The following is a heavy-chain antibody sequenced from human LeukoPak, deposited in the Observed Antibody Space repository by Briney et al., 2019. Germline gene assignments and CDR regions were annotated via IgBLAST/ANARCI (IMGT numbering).Heavy chain of an antibody. V-gene: IGHV5-51*03. Sequence: PGEFLKISCKGSGYSFTSYWIGWVRQMPGKGLEWMGIIYPGDSDTRYSPSSQGQVTISADKSISTAYLQWSSLKASDTAMYYCARPNSSGWRGGAFDIWGQGTMVTVSS. CDR2: IYPGDSDT. CDR1: GYSFTSYW. D-gene: IGHD6-19*01. CDR3: ARPNSSGWRGGAFDI. J-gene: IGHJ3*02.